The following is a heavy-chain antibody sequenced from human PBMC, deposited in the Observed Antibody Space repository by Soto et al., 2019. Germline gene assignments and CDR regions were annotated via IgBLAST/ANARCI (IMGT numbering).Heavy chain of an antibody. V-gene: IGHV3-30*18. CDR3: AKGAGDRLSLGMDV. J-gene: IGHJ6*02. CDR2: ISYDGNNT. D-gene: IGHD1-26*01. CDR1: GFSIIDYG. Sequence: GGSLRLSCAASGFSIIDYGMEWVRQAPGKGLEWVALISYDGNNTYYADSVKGRFTISRDNSKDTLFLQMTGLRAEDTAVYYCAKGAGDRLSLGMDVWGQGTTVTVSS.